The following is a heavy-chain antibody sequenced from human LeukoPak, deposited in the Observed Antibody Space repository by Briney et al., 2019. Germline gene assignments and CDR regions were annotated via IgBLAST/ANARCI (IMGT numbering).Heavy chain of an antibody. CDR3: ARDRTPMTGHDFDY. Sequence: ASVKVSCKTSGYTFTSSGITWVRQAPGQGLEWMGWISGYNGDTNYAQKFLGRVTMTRDTSTSTVYMELSSLRSEDTAVFYCARDRTPMTGHDFDYWGRGTLVTVSS. V-gene: IGHV1-18*01. CDR1: GYTFTSSG. J-gene: IGHJ4*02. D-gene: IGHD1-14*01. CDR2: ISGYNGDT.